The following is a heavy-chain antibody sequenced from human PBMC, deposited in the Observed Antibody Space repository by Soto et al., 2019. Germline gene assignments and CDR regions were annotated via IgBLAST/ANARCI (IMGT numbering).Heavy chain of an antibody. V-gene: IGHV4-31*03. CDR1: GGSISSGGYY. CDR3: ARSVFP. Sequence: QVQLQESGPGLVKPSQTLSLICTVSGGSISSGGYYWRWIREHPGKGLEWIGYIYSSGSTYDNPSLKSRVTISVDTSKNQFSLKLTSVTAADTAVYSCARSVFPWGQGTLVTVSS. J-gene: IGHJ5*02. CDR2: IYSSGST.